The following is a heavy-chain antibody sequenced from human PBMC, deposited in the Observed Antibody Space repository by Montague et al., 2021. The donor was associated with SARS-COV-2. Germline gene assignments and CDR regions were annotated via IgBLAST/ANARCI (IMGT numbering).Heavy chain of an antibody. CDR2: INHTGST. D-gene: IGHD2-2*01. J-gene: IGHJ5*02. CDR1: GGSFSNYY. Sequence: SETLSLTCAVYGGSFSNYYWTWIRQSPGKRLEWIGEINHTGSTTYNPSLKSRVTISVDTSKNQFSLKLTSVTVADTALYYCARPVCMGMAAMPLLTWGQGTLVTVSS. CDR3: ARPVCMGMAAMPLLT. V-gene: IGHV4-34*01.